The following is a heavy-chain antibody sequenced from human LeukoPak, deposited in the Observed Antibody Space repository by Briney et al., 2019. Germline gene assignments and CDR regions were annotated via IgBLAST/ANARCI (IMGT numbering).Heavy chain of an antibody. CDR2: IYYSGST. D-gene: IGHD6-19*01. CDR3: ARHGYSSGSLAWFDP. V-gene: IGHV4-59*01. CDR1: GGSISSYY. J-gene: IGHJ5*02. Sequence: PSETLSLTCTVAGGSISSYYWSWIRQSPGKGLEWIGDIYYSGSTNYNPSLKSRVTISVDTSKNQFSLKLSSVTAADTAVYYCARHGYSSGSLAWFDPWGQGTQVTVSS.